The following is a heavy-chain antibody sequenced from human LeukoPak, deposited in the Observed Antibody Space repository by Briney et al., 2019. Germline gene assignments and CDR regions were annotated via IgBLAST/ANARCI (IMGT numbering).Heavy chain of an antibody. D-gene: IGHD5-24*01. Sequence: GGSLRLSCAASGFTFDDYAMHWVRQAPGKGLQWVSGISWNSGAIGYADSVKGRFTISRDNAKNSLYLQMNNLRAEDTALYYCAKDIWGGSPDGYNRFDYWGQGTLVTVSS. V-gene: IGHV3-9*01. CDR1: GFTFDDYA. J-gene: IGHJ4*02. CDR2: ISWNSGAI. CDR3: AKDIWGGSPDGYNRFDY.